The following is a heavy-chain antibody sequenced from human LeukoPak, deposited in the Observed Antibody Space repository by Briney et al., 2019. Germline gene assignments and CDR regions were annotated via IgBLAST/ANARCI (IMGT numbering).Heavy chain of an antibody. D-gene: IGHD3-22*01. Sequence: GGSLRLSCAASGFTFSSYGMHWVRQAPGKGLEWVAVISYDGSNKYYADSVKGRFTISRDNSKSTLYLQMNSLRAEDTAVYYCAKDGKTYYYDSSAYYFEYWGQGTLVTVSS. J-gene: IGHJ4*02. CDR3: AKDGKTYYYDSSAYYFEY. V-gene: IGHV3-30*18. CDR2: ISYDGSNK. CDR1: GFTFSSYG.